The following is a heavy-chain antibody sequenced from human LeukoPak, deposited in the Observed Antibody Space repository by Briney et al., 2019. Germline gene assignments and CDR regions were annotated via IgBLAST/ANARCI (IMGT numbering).Heavy chain of an antibody. D-gene: IGHD3-9*01. CDR2: ISDDGRTT. J-gene: IGHJ4*02. Sequence: PGGSLRLSCAASGFTFNSYGIHWVRQAPGKGLEWVAVISDDGRTTYYADSVKGRFTISRDNSKNTLYLQMNSLRAEDTAVYYCAKDFRIRRGHHRYFDWFTSEYFDYWGQGTLVTVSS. CDR1: GFTFNSYG. V-gene: IGHV3-30*18. CDR3: AKDFRIRRGHHRYFDWFTSEYFDY.